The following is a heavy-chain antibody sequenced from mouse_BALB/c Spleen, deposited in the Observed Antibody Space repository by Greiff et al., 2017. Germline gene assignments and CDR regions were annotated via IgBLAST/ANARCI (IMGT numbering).Heavy chain of an antibody. Sequence: EVKLMESGPSLVKPSQTLSLTCSVTGDSITSGYWNWIRKFPGNKLEYMGYISYSGSTYYNPSLKSRISITRDTSKNQYYLQLNSVTTEDTATYYCARSGVRQDWYFDVWGAGTTVTVSS. CDR3: ARSGVRQDWYFDV. CDR2: ISYSGST. J-gene: IGHJ1*01. D-gene: IGHD2-14*01. V-gene: IGHV3-8*02. CDR1: GDSITSGY.